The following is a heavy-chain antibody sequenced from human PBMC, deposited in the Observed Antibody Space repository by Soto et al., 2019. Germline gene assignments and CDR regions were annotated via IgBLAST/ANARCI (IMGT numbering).Heavy chain of an antibody. CDR3: ARHDCSSPRCYNFGMEV. J-gene: IGHJ6*02. CDR2: IDPSDSYI. V-gene: IGHV5-10-1*01. D-gene: IGHD2-2*02. CDR1: GYSFTNYW. Sequence: PGESLKISCKGSGYSFTNYWISWVRQMPGKGLEWMGRIDPSDSYIKYSPSFQGRVTISADNSISTAYLQWSSLKASDNAMYYCARHDCSSPRCYNFGMEVWGQGTTVTVS.